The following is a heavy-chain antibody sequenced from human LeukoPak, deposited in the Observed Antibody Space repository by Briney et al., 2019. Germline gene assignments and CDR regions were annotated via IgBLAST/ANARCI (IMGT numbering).Heavy chain of an antibody. D-gene: IGHD1/OR15-1a*01. CDR1: GFTFSSYA. CDR3: AKSRLPSPKTGTYDY. V-gene: IGHV3-64*04. Sequence: GGSLRLSCIASGFTFSSYALHWVRQAPGKGLEYISTISSIGGRTYYANSVKGRFTISRDNSKNTVFLQINSLRDEDTAVYYCAKSRLPSPKTGTYDYWGQGTLVTVSS. CDR2: ISSIGGRT. J-gene: IGHJ4*02.